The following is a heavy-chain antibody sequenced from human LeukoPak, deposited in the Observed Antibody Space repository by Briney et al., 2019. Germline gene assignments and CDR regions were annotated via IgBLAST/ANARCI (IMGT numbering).Heavy chain of an antibody. CDR2: IWYDGSNK. Sequence: PGGSLRLSCAASGFTFSSYGMHWVRQAPGKGLEWVAVIWYDGSNKYYADSVKGRFTISRDNSKNTLYLQMNSLRAEDTAVYYCARDYCDGDCYSFDPWGQGTLVTVSS. CDR3: ARDYCDGDCYSFDP. CDR1: GFTFSSYG. V-gene: IGHV3-33*01. D-gene: IGHD2-21*01. J-gene: IGHJ5*02.